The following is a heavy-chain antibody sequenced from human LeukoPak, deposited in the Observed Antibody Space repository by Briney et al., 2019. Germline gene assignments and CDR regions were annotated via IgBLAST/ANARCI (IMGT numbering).Heavy chain of an antibody. CDR1: GGSISGYY. V-gene: IGHV4-59*01. Sequence: SETLSLTCSVSGGSISGYYWTWVRQPPGKGLEWIGQIHYSGRADYNPSLKSRITMSVDTSRNQISLKLSSVTAADTAIYYCVRFGVNYDMDVWGQGTSVTVFS. CDR2: IHYSGRA. D-gene: IGHD3-16*01. CDR3: VRFGVNYDMDV. J-gene: IGHJ6*02.